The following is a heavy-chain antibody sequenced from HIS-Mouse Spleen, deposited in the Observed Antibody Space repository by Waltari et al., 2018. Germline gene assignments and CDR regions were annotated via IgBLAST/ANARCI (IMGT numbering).Heavy chain of an antibody. CDR2: SYYGGGT. CDR1: GGSIRSSSYY. J-gene: IGHJ2*01. Sequence: QLQLQESGPGLVKPSETLSLPCPVPGGSIRSSSYYWGWICRPPGKGLEWIGSSYYGGGTCYTPYLKSRVTISFDTSKNQFSLRRSSVTAADTAVYYCAREIPYSSSWYDWYFDLWGRGTLVTVSS. V-gene: IGHV4-39*07. CDR3: AREIPYSSSWYDWYFDL. D-gene: IGHD6-13*01.